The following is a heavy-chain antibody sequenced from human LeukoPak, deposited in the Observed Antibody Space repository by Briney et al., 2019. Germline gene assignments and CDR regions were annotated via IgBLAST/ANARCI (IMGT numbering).Heavy chain of an antibody. CDR2: ISWNSGSI. V-gene: IGHV3-9*01. Sequence: PGGSLRLSCAASGFTFDDYAMHWVRQAPGKGLEWVSGISWNSGSIGYADSVKGRFTISRDNSKNTLYLQMNSLRAGDTAVYYCASSRPVYYGSGTPRTKLILRYWGQGTLVTVSS. CDR1: GFTFDDYA. CDR3: ASSRPVYYGSGTPRTKLILRY. J-gene: IGHJ4*02. D-gene: IGHD3-10*01.